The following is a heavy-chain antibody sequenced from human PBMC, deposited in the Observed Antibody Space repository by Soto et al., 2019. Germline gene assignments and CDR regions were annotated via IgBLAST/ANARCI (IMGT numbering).Heavy chain of an antibody. Sequence: SETLSLTCAVYGGSFSGYYWSWIRQPPGKGLEWIGEINHSGSTNYNPSLKSRVTISVDTSKNQFSLKLRSVTAADTAVYYCARVKRLGYYDFWRGYYFDYWGQGTMVTVSA. V-gene: IGHV4-34*01. D-gene: IGHD3-3*01. CDR1: GGSFSGYY. CDR2: INHSGST. CDR3: ARVKRLGYYDFWRGYYFDY. J-gene: IGHJ4*02.